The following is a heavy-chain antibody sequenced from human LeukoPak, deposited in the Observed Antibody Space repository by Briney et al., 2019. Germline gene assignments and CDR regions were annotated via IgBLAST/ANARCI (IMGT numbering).Heavy chain of an antibody. J-gene: IGHJ6*02. CDR3: ARDPQDIVVVVAAKGGYYYGMDV. CDR1: GFTFSSYA. Sequence: GGSLRLSCAASGFTFSSYAMHWVRQAPGKGLEWVAVISYDGGNKYYADSVKGRFTISRDNSKNTLYLQMNSLRAEDTAVYYCARDPQDIVVVVAAKGGYYYGMDVWGQGTTVTVSS. V-gene: IGHV3-30-3*01. D-gene: IGHD2-15*01. CDR2: ISYDGGNK.